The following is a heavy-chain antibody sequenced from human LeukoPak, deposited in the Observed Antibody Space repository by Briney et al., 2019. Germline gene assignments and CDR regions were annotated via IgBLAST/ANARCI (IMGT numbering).Heavy chain of an antibody. CDR1: GYTFTDYY. J-gene: IGHJ4*02. CDR3: ALLFSSTWYRFDS. V-gene: IGHV1-2*02. Sequence: ASVKVSYKASGYTFTDYYMHWVRQAPGQGLEWMGWVNPNSGDTNYVHKFQGRVTMTSDTSISTAYMDLSRVRCDDTAVYYCALLFSSTWYRFDSWGQGTLVTVSS. D-gene: IGHD6-13*01. CDR2: VNPNSGDT.